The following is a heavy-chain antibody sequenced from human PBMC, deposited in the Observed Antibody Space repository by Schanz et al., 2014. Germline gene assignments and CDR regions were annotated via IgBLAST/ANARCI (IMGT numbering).Heavy chain of an antibody. CDR1: GFTFDDYG. J-gene: IGHJ6*02. Sequence: VQLVESGGGLVQPGRSLRLSCAASGFTFDDYGMHWVRQVPGKGLEWVSGISWNSGSIGYADSVKGRFTISRDDAKNSLYLQMNSLRAEDTALYYCAKDRQNRVNRVGYYYGMDVWGQGTTVTVSS. CDR3: AKDRQNRVNRVGYYYGMDV. D-gene: IGHD3-16*01. V-gene: IGHV3-9*01. CDR2: ISWNSGSI.